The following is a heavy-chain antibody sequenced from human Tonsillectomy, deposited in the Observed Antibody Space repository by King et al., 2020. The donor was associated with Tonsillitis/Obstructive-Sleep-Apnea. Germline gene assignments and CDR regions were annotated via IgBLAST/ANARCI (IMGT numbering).Heavy chain of an antibody. V-gene: IGHV1-2*02. D-gene: IGHD2-15*01. J-gene: IGHJ5*02. Sequence: QLVQSGAEVKKPGASVKVSCKASGYTFTGYYMHWVRQAPGQGLEWMGWINPNSGGTNYAQKFQGRVTMTRDTSISTAYMELSRLRSDDTAVYYCARDGYCSGGSCNNLFDPWGQGTLVTVSS. CDR1: GYTFTGYY. CDR2: INPNSGGT. CDR3: ARDGYCSGGSCNNLFDP.